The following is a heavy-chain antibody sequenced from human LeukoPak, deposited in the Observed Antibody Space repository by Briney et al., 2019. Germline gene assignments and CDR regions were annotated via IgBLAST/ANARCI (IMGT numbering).Heavy chain of an antibody. Sequence: PGGSLRLSCAASGFTFSIYWMHWVRQAPGKGLVWVSRINSDGSSTSYADSVKGRFTISRDNAKNTLYLQMNSLRAEDTAVYYCERDEDGGVYFGVFDIGGQGTMV. V-gene: IGHV3-74*01. CDR3: ERDEDGGVYFGVFDI. D-gene: IGHD2-21*01. J-gene: IGHJ3*02. CDR2: INSDGSST. CDR1: GFTFSIYW.